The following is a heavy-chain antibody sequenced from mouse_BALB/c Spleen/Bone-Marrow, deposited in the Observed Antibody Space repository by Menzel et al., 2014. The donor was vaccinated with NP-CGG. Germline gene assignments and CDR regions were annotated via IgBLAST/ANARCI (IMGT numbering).Heavy chain of an antibody. CDR3: ARGSSYFDY. D-gene: IGHD1-1*01. CDR2: ISDGGSYT. Sequence: EVHLVESGGGLVKPGGSLKLSCAASGFTFSDYYMYWVRQNPEKRLEWVATISDGGSYTYYPDSVKGRFTISRDNAKNNLYLQMSSLKSEDTAMYYCARGSSYFDYWGQGTTLTVSS. CDR1: GFTFSDYY. V-gene: IGHV5-4*02. J-gene: IGHJ2*01.